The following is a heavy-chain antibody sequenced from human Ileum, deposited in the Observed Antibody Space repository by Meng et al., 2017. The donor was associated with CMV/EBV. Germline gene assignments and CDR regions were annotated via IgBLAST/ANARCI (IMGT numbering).Heavy chain of an antibody. D-gene: IGHD1-1*01. V-gene: IGHV4-4*07. CDR2: IHTTDST. Sequence: GPGLGTFAGTLSLTGLLPGGSIGSYYWNWIRQPDGKGLEWIGRIHTTDSTNYNPSFKSRVTISVDTSKNQFSLKLTSMTAADTAVYYCARDTGTTGTGSLFDYWGQGILVTVSS. CDR3: ARDTGTTGTGSLFDY. J-gene: IGHJ4*02. CDR1: GGSIGSYY.